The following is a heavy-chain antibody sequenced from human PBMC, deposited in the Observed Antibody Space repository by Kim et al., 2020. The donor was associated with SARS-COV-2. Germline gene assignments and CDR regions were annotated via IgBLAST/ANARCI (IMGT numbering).Heavy chain of an antibody. V-gene: IGHV1-3*01. J-gene: IGHJ5*02. CDR1: GYTFTSYA. CDR2: INAGNGNT. Sequence: ASVKVSCKASGYTFTSYAMHWVRQAPGQRLEWMGWINAGNGNTKYSQKFQGRVTITRDTSASTAYMELSSLRSEDTAVYYCAGGRAVAAAASWFDPWGQGTLVTVSS. CDR3: AGGRAVAAAASWFDP. D-gene: IGHD6-13*01.